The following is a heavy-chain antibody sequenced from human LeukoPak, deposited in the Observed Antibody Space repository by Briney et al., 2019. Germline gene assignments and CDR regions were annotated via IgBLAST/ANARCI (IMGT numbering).Heavy chain of an antibody. V-gene: IGHV5-51*01. CDR2: IYPGDSDT. CDR1: GYSFTSYW. J-gene: IGHJ3*01. Sequence: GESLNISRKGSGYSFTSYWIGWVRQMPGKGLEWMGIIYPGDSDTRYSPSFQGQVTISADKSISTAYLQWSSLKASDTAMYYCARHVKGYYDSSGYPTLWGQGTMVTVSS. CDR3: ARHVKGYYDSSGYPTL. D-gene: IGHD3-22*01.